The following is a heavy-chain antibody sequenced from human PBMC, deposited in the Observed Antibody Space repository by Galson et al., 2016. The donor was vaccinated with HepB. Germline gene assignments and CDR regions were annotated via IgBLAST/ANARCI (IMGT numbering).Heavy chain of an antibody. D-gene: IGHD3-9*01. CDR3: AKDSWRYFNILTGYYRGMDV. CDR2: ISDNAGST. Sequence: SLRLSCAVSRFTFGSYAMSWVRQAPGKGLEWVSSISDNAGSTYYADSVKGRFTISRDNSKNTLYLQMNSLRAEDTAIYYCAKDSWRYFNILTGYYRGMDVWGQGTTVTVSS. V-gene: IGHV3-23*01. J-gene: IGHJ6*02. CDR1: RFTFGSYA.